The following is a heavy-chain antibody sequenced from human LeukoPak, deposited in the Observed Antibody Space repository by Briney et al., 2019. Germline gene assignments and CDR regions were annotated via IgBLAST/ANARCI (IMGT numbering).Heavy chain of an antibody. CDR1: GFTFRSHW. CDR2: INRDGSST. J-gene: IGHJ4*02. V-gene: IGHV3-74*01. D-gene: IGHD4-11*01. CDR3: VRDDSSHFDY. Sequence: GGSLRLSCAASGFTFRSHWMHWVRQAPGKGLVWVSRINRDGSSTNYADSVKGRFTISRDNAKNTLYLQMNSLRAEDTAVYYCVRDDSSHFDYWGQGALVTVSS.